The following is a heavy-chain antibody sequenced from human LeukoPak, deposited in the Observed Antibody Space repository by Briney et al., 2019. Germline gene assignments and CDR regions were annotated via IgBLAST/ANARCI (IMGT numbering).Heavy chain of an antibody. CDR1: GGSISPYY. D-gene: IGHD3-3*01. J-gene: IGHJ4*02. V-gene: IGHV4-59*01. CDR3: VRETPSSGYFDY. CDR2: IYYSGTT. Sequence: SETLSLTCTVSGGSISPYYWSWIRQPPGMGLEWIAYIYYSGTTKYNPSLRSRATISVDTSKNQFSLKLTSVTAADTAVYYCVRETPSSGYFDYWGQGTLVTVSS.